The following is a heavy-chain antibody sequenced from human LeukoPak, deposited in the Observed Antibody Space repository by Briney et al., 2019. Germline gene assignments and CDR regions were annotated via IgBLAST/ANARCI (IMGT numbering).Heavy chain of an antibody. Sequence: ASVKVSCKASGYTFTRYYMYWVRQAPGQGLEWMGIINPSDGSTTYAQKFQDRVTMTRDTSTSTVYMELSSLRSEDTAVYYCARVHDYGDLRYLDYWGQGSLVTVSS. V-gene: IGHV1-46*01. CDR1: GYTFTRYY. CDR2: INPSDGST. CDR3: ARVHDYGDLRYLDY. J-gene: IGHJ4*02. D-gene: IGHD4-17*01.